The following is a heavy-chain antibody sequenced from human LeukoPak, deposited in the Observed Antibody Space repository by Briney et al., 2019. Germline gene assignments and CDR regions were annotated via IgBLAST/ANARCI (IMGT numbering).Heavy chain of an antibody. CDR3: ARGQWLAFDY. V-gene: IGHV3-48*03. J-gene: IGHJ4*02. CDR2: ISSSGSGI. Sequence: GGSLRLSCAASGFTFSSYEMNWVRQAPGKGLEWASYISSSGSGIYYADSVKGRFTISRDNAKNSLYLQMNSLRAEDTAVYYCARGQWLAFDYWGQGTLVTVSS. D-gene: IGHD6-19*01. CDR1: GFTFSSYE.